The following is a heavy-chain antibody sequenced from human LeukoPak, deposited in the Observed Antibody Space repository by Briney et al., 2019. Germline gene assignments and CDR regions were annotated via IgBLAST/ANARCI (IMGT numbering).Heavy chain of an antibody. D-gene: IGHD3-16*02. CDR1: GFTFSSYG. V-gene: IGHV3-33*01. Sequence: GGSLRLSCAASGFTFSSYGMHWVRQAPGKGLEWVAVIWYDGGNKYYADSVKGRFTISRDNSKNTLYLQMNSLRAEDTAVYYCARDRYQLPFDPWGQGTLVTVSS. J-gene: IGHJ5*02. CDR3: ARDRYQLPFDP. CDR2: IWYDGGNK.